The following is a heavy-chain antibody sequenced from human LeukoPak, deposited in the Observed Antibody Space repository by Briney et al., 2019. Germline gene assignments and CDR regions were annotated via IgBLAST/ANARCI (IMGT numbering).Heavy chain of an antibody. CDR1: GGSFSGYY. V-gene: IGHV4-34*01. J-gene: IGHJ5*02. Sequence: SETLSLTCAVYGGSFSGYYWSWIRQPPGKGLEWIGEINHSGSTNYNPSLKSRVTISVDTSKNQFSLKLSSVTAADTAVYYCARLVPPGWFDPWGQGTLVTVSS. CDR3: ARLVPPGWFDP. CDR2: INHSGST.